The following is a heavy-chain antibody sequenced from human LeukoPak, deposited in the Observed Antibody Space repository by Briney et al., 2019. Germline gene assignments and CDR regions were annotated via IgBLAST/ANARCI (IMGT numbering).Heavy chain of an antibody. J-gene: IGHJ4*02. Sequence: GGSLRLSCAASGFIFSSYAMNWGRQAPGKGLEWVSAISGSGDGTYYADSVKGRFPVSRDNSKNTLYLQMNNLRAEDSAVYYCAKGVGGYCSSTDCRAYDNWGQGTLVTVSS. CDR3: AKGVGGYCSSTDCRAYDN. V-gene: IGHV3-23*01. D-gene: IGHD2-2*01. CDR1: GFIFSSYA. CDR2: ISGSGDGT.